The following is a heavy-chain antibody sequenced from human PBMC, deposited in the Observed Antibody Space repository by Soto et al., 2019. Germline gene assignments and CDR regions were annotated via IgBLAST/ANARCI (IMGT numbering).Heavy chain of an antibody. CDR3: ATHVLPIYSSYGMDV. CDR1: GGTFSSYA. D-gene: IGHD5-18*01. CDR2: IIPLFGTA. J-gene: IGHJ6*02. Sequence: QVQLVQSGAEVKKPGSSVKVSCKASGGTFSSYAISWVRQAPGQGLEWMGGIIPLFGTANYAPKFQGRVTIAADESTSTAYMELTSLTSAATAVHYCATHVLPIYSSYGMDVWGQGTTVTVSS. V-gene: IGHV1-69*12.